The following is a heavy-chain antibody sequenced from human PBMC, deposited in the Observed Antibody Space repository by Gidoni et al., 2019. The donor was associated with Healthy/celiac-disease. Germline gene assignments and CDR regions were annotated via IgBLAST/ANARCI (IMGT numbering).Heavy chain of an antibody. J-gene: IGHJ5*02. D-gene: IGHD6-6*01. V-gene: IGHV4-34*01. CDR3: ARGGPIAARLRFDP. Sequence: QVQLQQWGARLLKPSETLSLTCAVYGGSFTGYYWTWIRQPPGKGLEWIGEINHSGSTKYNPSLKSRVTISADRSRNQFSLKLSSVTAADTAVYYCARGGPIAARLRFDPWGQGTLVTVSS. CDR2: INHSGST. CDR1: GGSFTGYY.